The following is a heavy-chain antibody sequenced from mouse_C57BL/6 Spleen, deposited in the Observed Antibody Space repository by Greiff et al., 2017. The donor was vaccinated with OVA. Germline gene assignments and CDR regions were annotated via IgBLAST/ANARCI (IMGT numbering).Heavy chain of an antibody. Sequence: EVKLQESGEGLVKPGGSLKLSCAASGFTFSSYAMSWVRQTPEKRLEWVAYISSGGDYIYYADTVKGRFTISRDNARNTLYLQMSSLKSEDTAMYYCTRGRGSSPPFAYWGQGTLVTVSA. CDR1: GFTFSSYA. D-gene: IGHD1-1*01. J-gene: IGHJ3*01. CDR3: TRGRGSSPPFAY. CDR2: ISSGGDYI. V-gene: IGHV5-9-1*02.